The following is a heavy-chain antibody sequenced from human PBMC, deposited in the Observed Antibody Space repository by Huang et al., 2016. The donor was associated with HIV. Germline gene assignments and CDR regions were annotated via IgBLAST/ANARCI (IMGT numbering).Heavy chain of an antibody. CDR1: GFMFSSYS. Sequence: QLVESGGGLVKPGGSLRLSCAASGFMFSSYSMNWVRQTLGKGLEWVSSISSSSKYIYYADSVKGRFTISRDNAKNSLYLQMNTLRAEDTAIYYCARDWGQYYYDSTGYFIDAFDLWGQGTLVTVSS. CDR3: ARDWGQYYYDSTGYFIDAFDL. J-gene: IGHJ3*01. D-gene: IGHD3-22*01. V-gene: IGHV3-21*02. CDR2: ISSSSKYI.